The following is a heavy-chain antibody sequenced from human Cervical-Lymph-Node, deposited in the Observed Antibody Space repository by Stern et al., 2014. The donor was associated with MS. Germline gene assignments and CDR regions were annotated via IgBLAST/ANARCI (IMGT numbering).Heavy chain of an antibody. V-gene: IGHV1-69*01. J-gene: IGHJ6*02. CDR3: ARGGLYYYYSGMDV. CDR2: IIPLFGST. CDR1: GVTFSNSS. Sequence: QVQLVQSGTEVKKPGSSVKVSCKASGVTFSNSSITWVRQAPGQGLEWMGGIIPLFGSTDYTQMIQGRVTITADASTITSYMELNSLRSEDAAVYYCARGGLYYYYSGMDVWGQGTTVIVSS.